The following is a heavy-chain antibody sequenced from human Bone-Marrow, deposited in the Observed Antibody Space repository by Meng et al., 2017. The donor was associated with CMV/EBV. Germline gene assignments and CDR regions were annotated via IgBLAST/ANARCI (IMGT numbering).Heavy chain of an antibody. CDR3: AREYYDFWSGYYFDY. CDR2: ISYDGSNK. J-gene: IGHJ4*02. V-gene: IGHV3-30-3*01. CDR1: GFTFSSYA. D-gene: IGHD3-3*01. Sequence: GESLKISRAASGFTFSSYAMHWVRQAPGKGLEWVAVISYDGSNKYYADSVKGRFTISRDNSKNTLYLQMNSLRAEDTAVYYCAREYYDFWSGYYFDYWGQGTLVTVSS.